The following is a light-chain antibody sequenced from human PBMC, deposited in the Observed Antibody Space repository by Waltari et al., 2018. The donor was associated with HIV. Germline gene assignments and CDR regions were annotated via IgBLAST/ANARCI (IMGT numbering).Light chain of an antibody. CDR1: SSDVCGYNS. V-gene: IGLV2-11*01. Sequence: QSALTQTRSVSGSPGQSVTISCTGTSSDVCGYNSVSWYQQHPGKAPKLIIYDVTKRPSGVPDRFTGSKSGDTASLTMSGLQAEDEADYYCCSYAGSKTYVFGTGTKVTVL. J-gene: IGLJ1*01. CDR3: CSYAGSKTYV. CDR2: DVT.